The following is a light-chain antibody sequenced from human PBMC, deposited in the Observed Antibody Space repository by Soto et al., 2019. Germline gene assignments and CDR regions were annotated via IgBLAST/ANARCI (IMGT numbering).Light chain of an antibody. CDR1: SSDVGGYNY. Sequence: QSVLTQPASVSGSPGQSTTISCTGTSSDVGGYNYVSWYQQHPGKAPKLMIYDVSNRPSGVSIRFSGSKSGNTASLTISGLQAEDEADYYCSSYTSSSTYVFGTGTKVTVL. CDR3: SSYTSSSTYV. J-gene: IGLJ1*01. V-gene: IGLV2-14*01. CDR2: DVS.